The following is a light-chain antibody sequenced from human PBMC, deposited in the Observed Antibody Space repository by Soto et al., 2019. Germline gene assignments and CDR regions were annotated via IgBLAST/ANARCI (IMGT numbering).Light chain of an antibody. Sequence: LTQSPLSLPVRPGEPASLSFRASQSVSSSYLAWYQQKPGQAPRLLIYRTSNRATGIPDRFSGSGPGTEFTLTISSLQPDDFATYYCQQYNSYPWTFGQGTKVDIK. CDR1: QSVSSSY. V-gene: IGKV3-20*01. J-gene: IGKJ1*01. CDR3: QQYNSYPWT. CDR2: RTS.